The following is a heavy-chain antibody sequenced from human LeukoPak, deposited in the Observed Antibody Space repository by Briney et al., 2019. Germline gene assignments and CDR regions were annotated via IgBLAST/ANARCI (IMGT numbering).Heavy chain of an antibody. V-gene: IGHV1-3*04. J-gene: IGHJ4*02. CDR1: GYTFNIYA. CDR2: INTDNSNT. D-gene: IGHD6-6*01. Sequence: ASVKVSCKASGYTFNIYAMHWVRQAPGQRLEWMGWINTDNSNTKYSQKFQGRVTITRDISASTAYLELSSLRSEDTALYYCTRRWSTAEDGGCFAYWGQGTLVTVSS. CDR3: TRRWSTAEDGGCFAY.